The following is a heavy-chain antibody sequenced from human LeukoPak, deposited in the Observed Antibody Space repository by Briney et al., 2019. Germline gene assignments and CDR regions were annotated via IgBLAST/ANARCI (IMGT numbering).Heavy chain of an antibody. D-gene: IGHD2-2*01. V-gene: IGHV4-39*01. Sequence: SETLSLTCTVSGGSISSSSHYWGWIRQPPGKGLEWIGSIYYSGSTYYNPSLKSRVTISVDTSKNQFSLKLSSVTAADTAVYYCARHRDIVVVPAADSGFDYWGQGTLVTVSS. J-gene: IGHJ4*02. CDR1: GGSISSSSHY. CDR2: IYYSGST. CDR3: ARHRDIVVVPAADSGFDY.